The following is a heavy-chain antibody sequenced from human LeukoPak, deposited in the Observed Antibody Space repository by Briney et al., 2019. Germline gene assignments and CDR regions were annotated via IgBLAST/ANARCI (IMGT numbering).Heavy chain of an antibody. D-gene: IGHD4-17*01. J-gene: IGHJ4*02. CDR2: IYYSGST. Sequence: PSETLSLTCTVSGGSISSYYWSWIRQPPGKGLEWVGYIYYSGSTNYNPSLKSRVTISVDTSKNQFSLKLSSVTAADTAVYYCARRKDYGDSFDSWGQGTLVTVSS. CDR1: GGSISSYY. CDR3: ARRKDYGDSFDS. V-gene: IGHV4-59*08.